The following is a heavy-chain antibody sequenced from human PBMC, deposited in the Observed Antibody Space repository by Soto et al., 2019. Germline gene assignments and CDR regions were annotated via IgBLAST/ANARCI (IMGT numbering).Heavy chain of an antibody. V-gene: IGHV3-30*18. CDR2: ISYDVTNK. J-gene: IGHJ4*02. D-gene: IGHD6-19*01. Sequence: QVQLVESGGGVVQPGRSLRLSCAASGFSFSSYGMHWVRQAPGKGLEWVAGISYDVTNKYYADSVKGRFTISRDNSKNTLYLQMNSLRAEDTAVYYCAKDLRIAVAGTDYFDSWGQGTLVTVSS. CDR1: GFSFSSYG. CDR3: AKDLRIAVAGTDYFDS.